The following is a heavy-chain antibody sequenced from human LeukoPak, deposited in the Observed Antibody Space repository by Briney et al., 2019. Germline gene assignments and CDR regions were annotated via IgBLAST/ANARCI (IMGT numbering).Heavy chain of an antibody. CDR1: GFTVSSNY. V-gene: IGHV3-66*01. D-gene: IGHD3-22*01. CDR2: IYSGGST. J-gene: IGHJ4*02. Sequence: PGGSLRLSCSASGFTVSSNYMSWVRQAPGKGLEWVSVIYSGGSTYYADSVKGRFTISRDNSKNTLYLQMNSLRAEDTAVYYCARDNYDSSGYGYWGQGTLVTVSS. CDR3: ARDNYDSSGYGY.